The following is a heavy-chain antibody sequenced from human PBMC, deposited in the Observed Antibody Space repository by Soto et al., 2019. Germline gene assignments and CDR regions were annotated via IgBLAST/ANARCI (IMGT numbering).Heavy chain of an antibody. Sequence: QVQLVQSGAEVKKPGASVKVSCKASGYTFTSYDINWVRQATGQGLEWMGWMNPNSGNTGYAQKFRGRVTMTRNTSISTAYMELSSLXXEDTXXXXXARERTGTTSMDVWGQGTTVTVSS. CDR3: ARERTGTTSMDV. J-gene: IGHJ6*02. CDR1: GYTFTSYD. D-gene: IGHD1-1*01. CDR2: MNPNSGNT. V-gene: IGHV1-8*01.